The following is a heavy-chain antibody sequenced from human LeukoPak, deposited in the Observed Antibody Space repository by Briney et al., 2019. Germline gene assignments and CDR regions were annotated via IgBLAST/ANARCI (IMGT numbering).Heavy chain of an antibody. D-gene: IGHD3-22*01. J-gene: IGHJ3*02. Sequence: PGGSLRLSCAASGFTFSSYSMNWVRQAPGKGLEWVSSISSSSSYIYYADSVKGRFTISRDNAKNSLYLQMSSLRAEDTAVYYCARDGDSSGYYTVDAFDIWGQGTMVTVSS. CDR2: ISSSSSYI. CDR1: GFTFSSYS. CDR3: ARDGDSSGYYTVDAFDI. V-gene: IGHV3-21*01.